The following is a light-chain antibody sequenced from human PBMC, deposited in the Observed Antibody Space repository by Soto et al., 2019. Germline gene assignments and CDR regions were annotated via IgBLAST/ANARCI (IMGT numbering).Light chain of an antibody. CDR1: SGAVTSGHY. V-gene: IGLV7-46*01. CDR2: DTS. Sequence: QAVVTQEPSLTVSPGGTVTLTCGSSSGAVTSGHYPYWFQQKPGQAPRTLIYDTSNKHSWTPARFSGYLLGGKAALTLSGAQPEDEAEYYCFLSYSADYVVFGGGTKLTVL. CDR3: FLSYSADYVV. J-gene: IGLJ2*01.